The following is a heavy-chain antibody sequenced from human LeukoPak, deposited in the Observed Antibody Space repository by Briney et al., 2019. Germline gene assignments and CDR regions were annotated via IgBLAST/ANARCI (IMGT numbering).Heavy chain of an antibody. V-gene: IGHV3-53*01. CDR3: ASSVIEYSNDY. CDR1: GFTVSSNY. J-gene: IGHJ4*02. D-gene: IGHD6-6*01. CDR2: IYSGGST. Sequence: PGGSLRLSCAASGFTVSSNYMSWVRQAPGKGLEWVSVIYSGGSTYYADSVKGRFTISRDNSKNTLYPQMNSLRAEDTAVYYCASSVIEYSNDYWGQGTLVTVSS.